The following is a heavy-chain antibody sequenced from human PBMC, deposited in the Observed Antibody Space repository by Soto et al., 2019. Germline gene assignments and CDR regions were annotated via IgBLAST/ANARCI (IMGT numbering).Heavy chain of an antibody. Sequence: EVQLVESGGGLVQPGGSLPLSCAVSGVPFGTFTMNWVRQAPGKGLEWVSGLSDNVGTTHYAYSVKGRFTIARDKSKKTLYLQMNNLRAEDTAVYYCAKHFIGGRLQSPCDLWGQGTLVTVSS. J-gene: IGHJ4*02. D-gene: IGHD1-1*01. CDR1: GVPFGTFT. V-gene: IGHV3-23*04. CDR2: LSDNVGTT. CDR3: AKHFIGGRLQSPCDL.